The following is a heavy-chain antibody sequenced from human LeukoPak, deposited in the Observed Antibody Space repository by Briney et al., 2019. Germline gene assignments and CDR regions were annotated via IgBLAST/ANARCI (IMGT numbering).Heavy chain of an antibody. CDR3: ARDHYDFWSGYYRENWFDP. Sequence: PSETLSLTCTVSGGSISCGSYYWSWIRQPAGKGLEWIGRIYTSGSTNYNPSLKSRVTISVDTSKNQFSLKLSSVTAADTAVYYCARDHYDFWSGYYRENWFDPWGQGTLVTVSS. V-gene: IGHV4-61*02. CDR2: IYTSGST. J-gene: IGHJ5*02. D-gene: IGHD3-3*01. CDR1: GGSISCGSYY.